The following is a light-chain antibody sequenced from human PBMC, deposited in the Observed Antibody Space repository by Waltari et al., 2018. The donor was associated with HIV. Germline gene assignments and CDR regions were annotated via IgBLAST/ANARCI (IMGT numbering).Light chain of an antibody. CDR3: QQYNSYSYT. V-gene: IGKV1-5*03. J-gene: IGKJ2*01. CDR1: QSISKW. Sequence: DIQMTQSPSILSASVGDRVTITCRASQSISKWSTWYQQKPGKAPKLLIYMASTLESGVPSRFSGSGSGTEFTLTINGLQPDDFATYYCQQYNSYSYTFGQGTKVEIK. CDR2: MAS.